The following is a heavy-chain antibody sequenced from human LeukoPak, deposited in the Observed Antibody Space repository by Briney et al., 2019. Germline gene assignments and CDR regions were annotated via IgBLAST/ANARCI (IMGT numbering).Heavy chain of an antibody. J-gene: IGHJ4*02. Sequence: QPGGSLRLSCAASGFTFSSYAMSWVRQAPGKGLEWVSAISGSGGSTYYADSVKGRFTISRDNSKNTLYLQMNSLRAEDTAVYYCAKNVRARRFLEWAYYFDYWGQGTLVTVSS. CDR3: AKNVRARRFLEWAYYFDY. D-gene: IGHD3-3*01. V-gene: IGHV3-23*01. CDR2: ISGSGGST. CDR1: GFTFSSYA.